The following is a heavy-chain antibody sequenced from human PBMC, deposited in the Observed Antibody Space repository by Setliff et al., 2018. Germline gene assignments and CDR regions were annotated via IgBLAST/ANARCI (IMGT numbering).Heavy chain of an antibody. Sequence: PSETLSLTCSVSGASVSNVNYYWGWIRQPPGKGLEWVGSIYYSGKTYSNPSFKSRVTMSVDKSKNQFSLELASVTAADRAVYYCARETTAWGYVDTAMVTFIDQWGQGTLVTVSS. CDR3: ARETTAWGYVDTAMVTFIDQ. CDR1: GASVSNVNYY. V-gene: IGHV4-39*02. J-gene: IGHJ4*02. D-gene: IGHD5-18*01. CDR2: IYYSGKT.